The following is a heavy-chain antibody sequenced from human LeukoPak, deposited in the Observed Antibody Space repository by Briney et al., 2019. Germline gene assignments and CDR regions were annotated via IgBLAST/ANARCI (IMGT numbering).Heavy chain of an antibody. J-gene: IGHJ4*02. D-gene: IGHD1-7*01. CDR1: GGSFSGYY. CDR2: INHSGST. Sequence: PSETLSLTCAVYGGSFSGYYWSWIRQPPGKGLEWIGEINHSGSTNYDPSLKSRVTISVDMSKNQFSLKLSSVTAADTAVYYCVRVVNYRGDDYWGQGTLVTVSS. V-gene: IGHV4-34*01. CDR3: VRVVNYRGDDY.